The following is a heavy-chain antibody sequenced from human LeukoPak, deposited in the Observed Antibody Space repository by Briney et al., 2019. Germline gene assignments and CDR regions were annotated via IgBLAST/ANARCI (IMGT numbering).Heavy chain of an antibody. CDR2: IVVGSGNT. J-gene: IGHJ4*02. Sequence: GASVKVSCKASGFTFTSSAVQWVRQARGQRLEWIGWIVVGSGNTNYAQKFQERVTITRDMSTSTAYMELSSLRSEDTAVYYCACLSGSLGGFDYWGQGTLVTVSS. V-gene: IGHV1-58*01. CDR3: ACLSGSLGGFDY. D-gene: IGHD1-26*01. CDR1: GFTFTSSA.